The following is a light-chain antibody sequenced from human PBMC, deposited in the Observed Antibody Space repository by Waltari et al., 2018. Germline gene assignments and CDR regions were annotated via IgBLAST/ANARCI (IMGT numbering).Light chain of an antibody. V-gene: IGLV1-51*02. J-gene: IGLJ2*01. CDR3: GTWDGSLTVGV. CDR1: SSNIGRNH. Sequence: QSVLTQPPPLSAAPGQKVTISCSGSSSNIGRNHVSWYQQLPGTAPKLLIYETNKRPSGIPDRFSGSKSGPSATLGITGLQPGDEASYYCGTWDGSLTVGVFGGGTVLTVL. CDR2: ETN.